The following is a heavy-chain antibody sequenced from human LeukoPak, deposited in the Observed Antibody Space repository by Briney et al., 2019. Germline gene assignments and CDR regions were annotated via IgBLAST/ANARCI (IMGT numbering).Heavy chain of an antibody. CDR3: AKAPEHCSGGSCDPWYFDY. CDR1: GFIFPNYV. J-gene: IGHJ4*02. CDR2: ISGSGGNT. Sequence: GGSLRLSCAASGFIFPNYVMSWVRQAPGKGLEWVSAISGSGGNTYYADSVKGRFTISRDNSKNTLYLQMNSLRAEDTAVYYCAKAPEHCSGGSCDPWYFDYWGQGTLVTVSS. V-gene: IGHV3-23*01. D-gene: IGHD2-15*01.